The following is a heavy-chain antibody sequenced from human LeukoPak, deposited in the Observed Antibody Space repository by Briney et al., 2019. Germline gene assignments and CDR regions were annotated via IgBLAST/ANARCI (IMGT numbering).Heavy chain of an antibody. V-gene: IGHV4-38-2*02. Sequence: SETLSLTCAVSTSSFSGGYYWGWIRQPPGKGLEWIGNIYHSGSTSYNPSLKSRVTISVDTSKNHFSLRLRSVTAADTAIYYCARENEVMGTSGHWFDPWGRGTLVTVSS. CDR3: ARENEVMGTSGHWFDP. CDR2: IYHSGST. CDR1: TSSFSGGYY. D-gene: IGHD1-7*01. J-gene: IGHJ5*02.